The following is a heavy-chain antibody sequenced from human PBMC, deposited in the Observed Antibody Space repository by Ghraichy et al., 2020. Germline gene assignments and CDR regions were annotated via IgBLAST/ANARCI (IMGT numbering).Heavy chain of an antibody. CDR3: ASLGTAGSPADSYFDL. CDR1: GVSISNYY. J-gene: IGHJ2*01. Sequence: SETLSLTCTVSGVSISNYYWTWIRQPPGKGLEWFGYISYSGTTNYNPSLKSRVTISADTSKNQLSLKLSSVTAADTAVYYCASLGTAGSPADSYFDLWGRGTLVTVSS. CDR2: ISYSGTT. V-gene: IGHV4-59*01. D-gene: IGHD6-13*01.